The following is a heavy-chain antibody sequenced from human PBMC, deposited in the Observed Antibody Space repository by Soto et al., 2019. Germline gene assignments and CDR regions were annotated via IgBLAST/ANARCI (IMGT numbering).Heavy chain of an antibody. D-gene: IGHD6-13*01. CDR2: IWYDGSNK. CDR1: GFTFSSYG. CDR3: ARWMEQQLPMDWCDP. J-gene: IGHJ5*02. Sequence: QAQLVESGGGVVQPGRSLRLSCAASGFTFSSYGMHWVRQAPGKGLEWVAVIWYDGSNKYYAVSVKGRFTISRDNSKNTLYMQMNSLRAEDTAVYYCARWMEQQLPMDWCDPWGQGSLVTVSS. V-gene: IGHV3-33*01.